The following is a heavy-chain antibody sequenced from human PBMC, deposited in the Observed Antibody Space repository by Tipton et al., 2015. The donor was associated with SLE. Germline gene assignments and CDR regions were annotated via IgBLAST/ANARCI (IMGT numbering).Heavy chain of an antibody. V-gene: IGHV3-7*01. J-gene: IGHJ4*02. Sequence: SLRLSCAASGFTFSSYWMTWVRQAPGKGLEWVANINQDGSEKYYVDSVEGRFTISRDNAKNSLFLQMNSLRAEDTAVYYCARGGGRGYGVWGQGTLVTVSS. CDR3: ARGGGRGYGV. D-gene: IGHD4/OR15-4a*01. CDR2: INQDGSEK. CDR1: GFTFSSYW.